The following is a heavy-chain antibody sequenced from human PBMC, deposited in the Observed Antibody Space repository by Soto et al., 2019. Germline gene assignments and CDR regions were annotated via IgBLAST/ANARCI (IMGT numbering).Heavy chain of an antibody. CDR2: ISTSSSTI. V-gene: IGHV3-48*01. CDR1: GFTFSSYG. D-gene: IGHD4-17*01. J-gene: IGHJ4*02. CDR3: AKQAGSVSPRWYFDY. Sequence: GGSLRLSCAASGFTFSSYGINWVRQAPGKGLEWVSYISTSSSTIYYADSVKGRFTISRDNAKNTLYLQMNSLRAEDTAVYYCAKQAGSVSPRWYFDYWGLGTLVTVSS.